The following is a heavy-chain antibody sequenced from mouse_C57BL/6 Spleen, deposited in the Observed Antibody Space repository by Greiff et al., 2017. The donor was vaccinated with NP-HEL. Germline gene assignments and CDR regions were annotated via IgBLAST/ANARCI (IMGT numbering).Heavy chain of an antibody. V-gene: IGHV1-9*01. Sequence: QVQLQQSGAELMKPGASVKLSCKATGYTFTGYWIEWVKQRPGHGLEWIGEILPGSGSTNYHEKFKGKATFTADTSSNTAYMQLSSLTTEDSAIYYCARPAQATTWFAYWGQGTLVTVSA. J-gene: IGHJ3*01. CDR1: GYTFTGYW. CDR3: ARPAQATTWFAY. D-gene: IGHD3-2*02. CDR2: ILPGSGST.